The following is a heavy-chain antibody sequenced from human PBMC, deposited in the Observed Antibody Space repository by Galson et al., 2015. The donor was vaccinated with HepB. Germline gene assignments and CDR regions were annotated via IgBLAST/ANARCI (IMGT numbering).Heavy chain of an antibody. CDR1: GFSLTTSGMC. CDR3: ARISNYYYYMDV. J-gene: IGHJ6*03. Sequence: PALVKPTQTLTLTCTFSGFSLTTSGMCVSWIRQPPRKALEWLARIDWDDNKYYSTSLKTRLSISKDTSKNQVVLTMTNMDPVDTATYYCARISNYYYYMDVWGLGTTVTVSS. V-gene: IGHV2-70*11. D-gene: IGHD6-13*01. CDR2: IDWDDNK.